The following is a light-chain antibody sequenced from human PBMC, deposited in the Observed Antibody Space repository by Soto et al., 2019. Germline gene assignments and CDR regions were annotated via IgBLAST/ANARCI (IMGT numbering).Light chain of an antibody. CDR3: QLYDTSRLT. CDR1: QTISSW. V-gene: IGKV1-5*03. J-gene: IGKJ4*01. Sequence: DIQMTQSPSTLSGSVRDRVTITCRASQTISSWLAWYQQKPGRAPKLLIYKASTLKSGVPSRFSGSGSGTEFTLTISSLQPEDVAVYYCQLYDTSRLTFGGGSKVAIK. CDR2: KAS.